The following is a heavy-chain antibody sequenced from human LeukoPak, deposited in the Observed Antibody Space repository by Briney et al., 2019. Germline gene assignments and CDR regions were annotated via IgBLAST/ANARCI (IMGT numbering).Heavy chain of an antibody. Sequence: VASVKVSCKASGGTFSSYAISWVRQAPGQGLEWMGGIIPIFGTANYAQKFQGRVTITADESTSTAYMELSSLRSEDTAVYYCARAAYSSGWYGGYYYYMDVWGKGTTVTISS. CDR3: ARAAYSSGWYGGYYYYMDV. V-gene: IGHV1-69*13. J-gene: IGHJ6*03. D-gene: IGHD6-19*01. CDR1: GGTFSSYA. CDR2: IIPIFGTA.